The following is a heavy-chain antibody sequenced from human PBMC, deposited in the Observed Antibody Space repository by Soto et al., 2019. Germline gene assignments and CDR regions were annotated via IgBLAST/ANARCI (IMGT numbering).Heavy chain of an antibody. D-gene: IGHD3-10*01. CDR1: GFTFSSYA. Sequence: EVQLLESGGGLVQPGGSLRLSCAASGFTFSSYAMSWVRQAPGKGLEWVSAISGSGGSTYYADSVKGRFTISRDNSKNTLYLQMNSLRADDTAVYYCARYFGELLYLGTFAFDYWGQGTLVTVSS. V-gene: IGHV3-23*01. CDR3: ARYFGELLYLGTFAFDY. CDR2: ISGSGGST. J-gene: IGHJ4*02.